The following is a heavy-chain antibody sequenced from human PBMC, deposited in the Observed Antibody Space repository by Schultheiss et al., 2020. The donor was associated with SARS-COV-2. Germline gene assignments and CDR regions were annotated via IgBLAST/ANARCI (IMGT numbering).Heavy chain of an antibody. V-gene: IGHV1-46*01. CDR1: GYTFTRNY. Sequence: ASVKVSCKTSGYTFTRNYIHWVRQAPGQGLDWMGIINPSGGSTSYAQKFQGRVIMTRDTSTSTVFMELSSLRSEDTAVYYCARGSSGSYLNYFDYWGQGTLVTVSS. D-gene: IGHD1-26*01. CDR3: ARGSSGSYLNYFDY. J-gene: IGHJ4*02. CDR2: INPSGGST.